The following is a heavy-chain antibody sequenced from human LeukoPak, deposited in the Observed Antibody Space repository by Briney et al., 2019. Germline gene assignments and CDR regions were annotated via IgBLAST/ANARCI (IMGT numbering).Heavy chain of an antibody. J-gene: IGHJ4*02. CDR2: ITSDGRST. CDR3: ARETATGVSSSWYYDF. Sequence: GSLRLSCAASGFVFSIYSIHWVRQTPGKGLEYISAITSDGRSTFYADSVRGRFTISGDNSKNTLYLQMGSLTTEDMGVYYCARETATGVSSSWYYDFWGQGTLVTVSA. D-gene: IGHD6-13*01. CDR1: GFVFSIYS. V-gene: IGHV3-64*02.